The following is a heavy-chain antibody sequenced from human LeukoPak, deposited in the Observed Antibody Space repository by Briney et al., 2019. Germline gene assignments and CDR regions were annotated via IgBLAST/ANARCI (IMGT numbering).Heavy chain of an antibody. D-gene: IGHD3-3*02. J-gene: IGHJ4*02. CDR1: TLTFSTYW. CDR2: ISQEGSVK. CDR3: ARDPGFSSFDY. V-gene: IGHV3-7*01. Sequence: GGSLRLSWAASTLTFSTYWMTWARQPPGRGLEFAANISQEGSVKNYVGSVKGRFTISRDNAKNSLYLQMNSLRADDTAVYYCARDPGFSSFDYWGQGTLVTVSS.